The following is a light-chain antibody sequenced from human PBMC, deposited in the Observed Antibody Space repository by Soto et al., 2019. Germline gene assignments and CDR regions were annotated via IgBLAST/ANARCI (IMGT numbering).Light chain of an antibody. CDR1: QSVSSK. Sequence: EIVMTQSPATLSLSPGERATLSCRASQSVSSKLAWFQQKPGQAPRLLIYGSYTRATGIPAWFSGSGSGTEFTLTISSLQSEDFAVYYCQQYNNWPLTFGQGTKVEIK. V-gene: IGKV3D-15*01. J-gene: IGKJ1*01. CDR2: GSY. CDR3: QQYNNWPLT.